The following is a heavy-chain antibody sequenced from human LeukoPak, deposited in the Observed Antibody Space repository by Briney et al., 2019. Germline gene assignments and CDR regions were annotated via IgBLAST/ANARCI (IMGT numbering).Heavy chain of an antibody. J-gene: IGHJ5*02. CDR1: GFTLSSYA. V-gene: IGHV3-23*01. Sequence: GALRLSCAASGFTLSSYAMSWVRQAPGKGLEWVSAFTSSTVATYYADSVKGRFTISRDNSKNTLYLQMNSLRADDTAIYYCAENLGYKFGRYPSRFELLGQGNLVTVSS. CDR2: FTSSTVAT. D-gene: IGHD1-1*01. CDR3: AENLGYKFGRYPSRFEL.